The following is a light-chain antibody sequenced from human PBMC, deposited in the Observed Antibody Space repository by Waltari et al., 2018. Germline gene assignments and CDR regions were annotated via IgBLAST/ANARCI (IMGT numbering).Light chain of an antibody. CDR3: QSYDSSLSGYV. CDR1: SSNIAAGYD. Sequence: QSVLTQPPSVSGAPGQRVTISCTGSSSNIAAGYDVHWYQQLPGTAPKLLIYGNINRPSGVPDRFSGSKSGTSASLAITGLQAEDEADYYCQSYDSSLSGYVFGPGTKVTVL. V-gene: IGLV1-40*01. CDR2: GNI. J-gene: IGLJ1*01.